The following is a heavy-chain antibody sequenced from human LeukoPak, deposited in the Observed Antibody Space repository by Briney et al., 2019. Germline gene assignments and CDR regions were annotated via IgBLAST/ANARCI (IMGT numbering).Heavy chain of an antibody. V-gene: IGHV1-18*01. CDR1: GYTFTSYG. J-gene: IGHJ6*03. D-gene: IGHD3-9*01. CDR2: ISAYNGNT. Sequence: GASVKVPCKASGYTFTSYGISWVRQAPGQGLEWMGWISAYNGNTNYAQKLQGRVTMTTDTSTSTAYMELRSLRSDDTAVCYCARAGLAILTGYPRYYYMDVWGKGTTVTVSS. CDR3: ARAGLAILTGYPRYYYMDV.